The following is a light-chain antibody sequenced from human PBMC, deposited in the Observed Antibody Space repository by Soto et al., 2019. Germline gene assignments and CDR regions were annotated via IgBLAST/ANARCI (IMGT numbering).Light chain of an antibody. CDR2: DAS. V-gene: IGKV3-11*01. Sequence: EIVLTQSPATLSLSPGERATLSCRASQSVSSYLAWYQQKPGQAPRLLIYDASNRATGIPARFSGSGSGTDFTLTISRLEPEDFALYYCQQRTNWPPKYTFGQGTKLEI. J-gene: IGKJ2*01. CDR1: QSVSSY. CDR3: QQRTNWPPKYT.